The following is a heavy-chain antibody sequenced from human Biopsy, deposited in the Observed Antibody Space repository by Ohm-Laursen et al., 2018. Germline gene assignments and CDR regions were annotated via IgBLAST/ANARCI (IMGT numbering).Heavy chain of an antibody. D-gene: IGHD6-13*01. V-gene: IGHV1-2*06. J-gene: IGHJ4*02. CDR2: INPNSGDT. CDR3: ARMEQPHDY. Sequence: ASVKVSCKASGHTFTDYYVHWVRQAPGQGLEWMGRINPNSGDTVFARNFQGRVTMTRDTAISTVYMDLRNLRPDDTAVYFCARMEQPHDYWGQGTPVTVSS. CDR1: GHTFTDYY.